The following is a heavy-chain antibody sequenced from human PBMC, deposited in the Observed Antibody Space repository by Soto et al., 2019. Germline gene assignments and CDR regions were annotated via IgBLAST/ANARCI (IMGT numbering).Heavy chain of an antibody. CDR2: IHHSGST. V-gene: IGHV4-34*01. CDR1: GGSFSGYY. D-gene: IGHD6-6*01. J-gene: IGHJ6*02. CDR3: ASEAPRRSIADRTPYYCVMDV. Sequence: QVQLQQWGAGLLKPSETLSLTCAVYGGSFSGYYWSWIRQPPGKGLEWIGEIHHSGSTHYNPSLKSRVTISVDTCKNQFSLKLSSVTSADTAVYYCASEAPRRSIADRTPYYCVMDVWGQVPTVRFSS.